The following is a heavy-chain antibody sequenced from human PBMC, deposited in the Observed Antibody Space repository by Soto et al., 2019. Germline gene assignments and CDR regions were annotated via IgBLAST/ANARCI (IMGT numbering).Heavy chain of an antibody. D-gene: IGHD2-15*01. CDR3: GRVVEGATRHTDFDS. V-gene: IGHV4-39*01. CDR1: GVSIHNSHSF. J-gene: IGHJ5*01. Sequence: PSETLSLTCAVSGVSIHNSHSFWGWIRQPPGKGLEFIGSVYYSGGANYNPSLKSRVTVSINTSNNQFSLRLNSVTAADTAVYYCGRVVEGATRHTDFDSWGQGILVNVSS. CDR2: VYYSGGA.